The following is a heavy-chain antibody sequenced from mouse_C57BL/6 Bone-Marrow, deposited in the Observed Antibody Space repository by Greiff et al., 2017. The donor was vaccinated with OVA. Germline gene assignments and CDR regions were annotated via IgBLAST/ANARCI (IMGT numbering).Heavy chain of an antibody. CDR2: IYPGGGYT. Sequence: QVQLQQSGAELVRPGTSVKMSCKASGYTFTNYWIGWAKQRPGHGLEWIGDIYPGGGYTNYNEKFKGKATLTADKSSSTAYMQFSSLTSEDSAIYYCARGDYGNLYYFDYWGQGTTLTVSS. V-gene: IGHV1-63*01. D-gene: IGHD2-1*01. J-gene: IGHJ2*01. CDR1: GYTFTNYW. CDR3: ARGDYGNLYYFDY.